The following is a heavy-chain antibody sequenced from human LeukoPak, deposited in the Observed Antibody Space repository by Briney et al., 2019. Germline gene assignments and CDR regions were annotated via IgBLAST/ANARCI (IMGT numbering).Heavy chain of an antibody. V-gene: IGHV3-7*05. CDR1: GFTFSKAW. CDR3: ARNWGHFDY. J-gene: IGHJ4*02. D-gene: IGHD7-27*01. Sequence: GGSLRLSCAASGFTFSKAWMSWVRQAPGKGLEWVANIKQDGSEKYYVDSVKGRFTISRDNAKNSLYLQMNSLRAEDTAVYYCARNWGHFDYWGQGTLVTVSS. CDR2: IKQDGSEK.